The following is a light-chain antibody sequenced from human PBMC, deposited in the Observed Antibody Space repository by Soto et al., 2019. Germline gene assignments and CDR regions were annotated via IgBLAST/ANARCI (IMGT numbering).Light chain of an antibody. CDR2: DAS. J-gene: IGKJ1*01. CDR3: QQRSNWPLWS. V-gene: IGKV3D-20*02. CDR1: QSVSGNY. Sequence: VMTQSPGTLSLSPGEAATLSCRASQSVSGNYLAWYQQKPGQSPRLVIYDASSRATGIPDGFSGSGSGTDFTLTISSLEPEDFAVYFCQQRSNWPLWSFGQGTKVDIK.